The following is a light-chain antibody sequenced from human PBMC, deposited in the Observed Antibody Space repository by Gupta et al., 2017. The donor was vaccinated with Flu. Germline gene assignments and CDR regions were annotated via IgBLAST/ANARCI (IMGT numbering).Light chain of an antibody. CDR1: QSVSSW. V-gene: IGKV1-5*03. CDR3: QQYNSSPLT. J-gene: IGKJ4*01. CDR2: KAS. Sequence: DIQMTQSPSTLSASVGDRVTITCRASQSVSSWLAWYQQKPGKAPKLLIYKASSLESGVPSRFSGSGSGTEFTLTISSLQPDDFATYYCQQYNSSPLTFGGGTKVEIK.